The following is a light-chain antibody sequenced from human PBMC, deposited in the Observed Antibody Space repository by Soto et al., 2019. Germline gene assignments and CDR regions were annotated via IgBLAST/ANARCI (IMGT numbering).Light chain of an antibody. CDR3: SSYTSSSTLVV. CDR1: SSDVGGYNY. Sequence: QSALTQPASVSGSPGQSITISCTGTSSDVGGYNYVSWYQQHPGKAPKLMIYEVSNRPSGVSNRFSGSKSGNTASLTISGIQAEAEADYYCSSYTSSSTLVVFGGGTKLTVL. V-gene: IGLV2-14*01. CDR2: EVS. J-gene: IGLJ2*01.